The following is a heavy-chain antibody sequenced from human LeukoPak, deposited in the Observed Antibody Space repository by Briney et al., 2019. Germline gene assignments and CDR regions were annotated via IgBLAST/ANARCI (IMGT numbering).Heavy chain of an antibody. J-gene: IGHJ4*02. CDR3: ARSTGWYPDY. D-gene: IGHD6-19*01. Sequence: PGGSLRLSCVGSGFRLSDYWMAWVRQAPGKGLEWVANMKQDGSEINYLDSVKGRFTISRDNAKNSLYLQMNSLRVEDTALYYCARSTGWYPDYWGQGTLVTVSS. V-gene: IGHV3-7*03. CDR2: MKQDGSEI. CDR1: GFRLSDYW.